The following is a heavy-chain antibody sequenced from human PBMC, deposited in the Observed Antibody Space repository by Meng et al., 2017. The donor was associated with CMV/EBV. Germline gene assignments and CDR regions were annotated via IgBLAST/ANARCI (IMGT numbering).Heavy chain of an antibody. CDR1: GFTFSDYY. D-gene: IGHD2-2*03. CDR3: ARDLDIVVVPAAYAEGDYGMDV. V-gene: IGHV3-11*01. CDR2: ISSSGSTI. J-gene: IGHJ6*02. Sequence: GESLKISCAASGFTFSDYYMSWIRQAPGKGLEWVSYISSSGSTIYYADSVKGRFTISRDNAKNSLYLQMNSLRADDTAVYYCARDLDIVVVPAAYAEGDYGMDVWGQGTTVTVSS.